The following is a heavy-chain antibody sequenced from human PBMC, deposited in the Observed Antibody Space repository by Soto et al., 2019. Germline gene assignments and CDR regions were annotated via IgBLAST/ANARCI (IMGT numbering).Heavy chain of an antibody. CDR2: IWYDGSNK. CDR3: AHNGWLRALDY. J-gene: IGHJ4*02. CDR1: GFTFSSYG. Sequence: QVQLVESGGGVVQPGRSLRLSCAASGFTFSSYGMHWVRQAPGKGLEWVAVIWYDGSNKYYADSVKGRFTISRDNSKNTLYLQMTSLRAEDTAVYYCAHNGWLRALDYWGQGTLVTVSS. D-gene: IGHD5-12*01. V-gene: IGHV3-33*01.